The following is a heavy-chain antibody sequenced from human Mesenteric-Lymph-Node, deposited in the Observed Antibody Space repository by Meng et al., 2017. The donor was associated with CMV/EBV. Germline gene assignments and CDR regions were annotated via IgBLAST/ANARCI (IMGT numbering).Heavy chain of an antibody. D-gene: IGHD1-26*01. V-gene: IGHV1-18*01. CDR3: ARSIVGATYDAFDI. CDR1: GYTFTSYG. J-gene: IGHJ3*02. Sequence: ASVKVSCKASGYTFTSYGISWVRQAPGQGLEWMGWISAYNGNTNYAQKLQGRVTMTTDTSTSTAYMELSSLRSEDTAVYYCARSIVGATYDAFDIWGQGTMVTVSS. CDR2: ISAYNGNT.